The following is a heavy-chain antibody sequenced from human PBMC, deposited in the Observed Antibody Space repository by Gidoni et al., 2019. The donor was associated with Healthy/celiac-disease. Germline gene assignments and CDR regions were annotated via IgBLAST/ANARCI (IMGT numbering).Heavy chain of an antibody. CDR1: GGSISSSSYY. CDR3: ARDAHNYYYGSGSYPDAFDI. Sequence: QLQLQESGPGLVKPSETLSLTCTVSGGSISSSSYYWGWIRQPPGKGLEWIGSIYYSGSTYYNPSLKSRVTISVDTSKNQFSLKLSSVTAADTAVYYCARDAHNYYYGSGSYPDAFDIWGQGTMVTVSS. CDR2: IYYSGST. V-gene: IGHV4-39*07. D-gene: IGHD3-10*01. J-gene: IGHJ3*02.